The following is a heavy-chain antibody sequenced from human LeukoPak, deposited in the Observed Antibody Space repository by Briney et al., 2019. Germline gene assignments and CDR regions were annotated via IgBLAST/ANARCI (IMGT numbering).Heavy chain of an antibody. CDR1: GGSISSSSYY. J-gene: IGHJ5*02. CDR3: ARLRHDSSGYYWFGP. V-gene: IGHV4-39*01. CDR2: VYYNGNI. Sequence: SETLSLTCTVSGGSISSSSYYWGWIRQPPGKGLEWIASVYYNGNIYYNPSFRSRVTMSVDTSKNQFSLSLTSVTAADTAVYYCARLRHDSSGYYWFGPWGRGTLVTVSS. D-gene: IGHD3-22*01.